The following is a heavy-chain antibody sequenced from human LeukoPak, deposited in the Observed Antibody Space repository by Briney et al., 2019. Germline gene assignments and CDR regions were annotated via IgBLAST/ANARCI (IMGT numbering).Heavy chain of an antibody. Sequence: GGSLRLSCATSGFIFSTYALSWVRQAPGKGLEWASSISGSGGSTYHADSVKGRFTISRDSSKNTLYLQMNSLRAEDTAIYYCARVIRAAPGKGYFDYRGQGTLVTVSS. CDR3: ARVIRAAPGKGYFDY. J-gene: IGHJ4*02. D-gene: IGHD6-13*01. CDR1: GFIFSTYA. CDR2: ISGSGGST. V-gene: IGHV3-23*01.